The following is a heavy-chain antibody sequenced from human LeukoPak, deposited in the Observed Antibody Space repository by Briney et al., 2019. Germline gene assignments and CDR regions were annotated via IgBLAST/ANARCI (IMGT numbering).Heavy chain of an antibody. CDR2: LRYDGSTT. CDR1: GFTFSSCG. CDR3: ASRGSSGWYLFDY. J-gene: IGHJ4*02. Sequence: GGSLRLSCAASGFTFSSCGMRWVRQFPGKGLEWVAFLRYDGSTTYYADSVKGRFTISRDISKSTLYLQMNSLKAEDTAVYYCASRGSSGWYLFDYWGQGTLVTVSS. V-gene: IGHV3-30*02. D-gene: IGHD6-19*01.